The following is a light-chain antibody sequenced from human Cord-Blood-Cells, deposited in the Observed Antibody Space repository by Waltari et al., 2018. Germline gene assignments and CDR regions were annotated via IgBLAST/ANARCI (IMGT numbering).Light chain of an antibody. V-gene: IGLV2-11*01. CDR2: DFS. CDR3: CSYAGSYTLV. J-gene: IGLJ3*02. Sequence: QSALTQPRSVSGSPGQSVTLYCTGTRRDVGGYHYVSWYQQHPSTAPNLMIYDFSKRPSGVPDRFSGSKSGNTASLTSSGLQAEDEADYYCCSYAGSYTLVFGGGTKLTVL. CDR1: RRDVGGYHY.